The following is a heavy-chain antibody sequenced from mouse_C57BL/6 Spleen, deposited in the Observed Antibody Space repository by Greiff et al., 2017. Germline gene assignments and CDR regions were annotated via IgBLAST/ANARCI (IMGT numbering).Heavy chain of an antibody. J-gene: IGHJ1*03. D-gene: IGHD2-1*01. CDR2: IDPNSGGT. V-gene: IGHV1-72*01. CDR1: GYTFHSYW. Sequence: QVQLQQPGAELVKPGASVKLSCKASGYTFHSYWMHWVKPRPGRGLEWIGRIDPNSGGTKYNEKFKSKATLTVDKPSSTAYMQLSSLTSEDSAVYYCARSGIYGNYDWYFDVWGTGTTVTVSS. CDR3: ARSGIYGNYDWYFDV.